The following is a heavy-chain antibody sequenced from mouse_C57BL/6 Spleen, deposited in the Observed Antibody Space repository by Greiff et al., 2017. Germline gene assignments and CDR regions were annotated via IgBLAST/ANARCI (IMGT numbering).Heavy chain of an antibody. D-gene: IGHD2-5*01. Sequence: QVHVKQSGTELVKPGASVKLSCKASGYTFTSYWMHWVKQRPGQGLEWIGNINPSNGGTNYNEKFKSKATLTVDKSSSTAYMQLSSLTSEDSAVYYCARSYSNYGYAMDYWGQGTSVTVSS. CDR2: INPSNGGT. V-gene: IGHV1-53*01. CDR3: ARSYSNYGYAMDY. J-gene: IGHJ4*01. CDR1: GYTFTSYW.